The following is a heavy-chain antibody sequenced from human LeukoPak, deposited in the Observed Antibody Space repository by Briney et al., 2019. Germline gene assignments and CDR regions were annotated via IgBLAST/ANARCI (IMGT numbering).Heavy chain of an antibody. CDR1: RFTFSRYG. Sequence: GGSLRLSSAASRFTFSRYGMHCVCQAPGKGLGWVAFIRYEGSNKYYADSVKGRFTLSTDNSKSTQYLHMRSLRAETTALCNCAKDGGQGILELWGQGTLVTVSS. D-gene: IGHD3-3*01. CDR3: AKDGGQGILEL. V-gene: IGHV3-30*02. CDR2: IRYEGSNK. J-gene: IGHJ4*02.